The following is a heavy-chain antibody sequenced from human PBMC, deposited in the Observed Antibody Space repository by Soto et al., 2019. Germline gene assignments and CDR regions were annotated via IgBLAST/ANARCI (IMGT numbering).Heavy chain of an antibody. CDR3: ARPSRTVPIDY. J-gene: IGHJ4*02. V-gene: IGHV3-11*01. CDR2: ISTSGNTI. Sequence: QVQLVESGGDLVKPGGSLRLSCAASGFTFSDYYMSWIRQAPGKGLEWVSYISTSGNTIYYADSVKGRFTISRDNAKNSLYMQMNSLRAEDTAVYYCARPSRTVPIDYWGQGTLVTVSS. D-gene: IGHD2-21*02. CDR1: GFTFSDYY.